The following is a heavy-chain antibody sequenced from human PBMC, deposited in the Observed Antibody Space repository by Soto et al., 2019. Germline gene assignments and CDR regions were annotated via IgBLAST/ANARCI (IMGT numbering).Heavy chain of an antibody. CDR1: GFTFSNYW. V-gene: IGHV3-74*01. Sequence: VQLVESGGGLVHPGGSLRLSCAASGFTFSNYWMHWVRQAPGKGLVWVSRINSEGGSTAYADSVKGRFTISRDNAENTLFLQMNSLRAEDMAVYYCTRVRRCSEGNCYDRGAVDFWGQGTMVTVSS. D-gene: IGHD2-15*01. J-gene: IGHJ3*01. CDR3: TRVRRCSEGNCYDRGAVDF. CDR2: INSEGGST.